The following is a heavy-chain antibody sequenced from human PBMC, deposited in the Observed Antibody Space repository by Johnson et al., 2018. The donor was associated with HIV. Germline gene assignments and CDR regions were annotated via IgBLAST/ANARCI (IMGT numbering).Heavy chain of an antibody. D-gene: IGHD2-2*01. J-gene: IGHJ3*02. CDR1: GFTFSSYG. CDR2: IRHDGDNK. CDR3: AKPVVPGGDDLDMYEFAFDI. Sequence: QVQLVESGGGVVQPGGSLRLSCAASGFTFSSYGMHWVRQAPGKGLEWVAFIRHDGDNKYYADSVKGRFTISRDNSKNTLYLQMNSLRAEDTAVYYCAKPVVPGGDDLDMYEFAFDIWGKGTMVTVSS. V-gene: IGHV3-30*02.